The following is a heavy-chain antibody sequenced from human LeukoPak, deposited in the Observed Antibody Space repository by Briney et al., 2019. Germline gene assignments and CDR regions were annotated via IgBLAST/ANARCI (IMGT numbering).Heavy chain of an antibody. CDR3: VRQGMEGEFDH. D-gene: IGHD1-1*01. J-gene: IGHJ4*02. CDR1: GFTFGAHW. CDR2: IKNDGAMT. Sequence: GSLRLSCAASGFTFGAHWMHWVRQSPGKGLVWVSRIKNDGAMTDYADSVKGRFTISRDNAKNTLYVQMDSLRTEDTALYYCVRQGMEGEFDHWGQGTLVTVSS. V-gene: IGHV3-74*01.